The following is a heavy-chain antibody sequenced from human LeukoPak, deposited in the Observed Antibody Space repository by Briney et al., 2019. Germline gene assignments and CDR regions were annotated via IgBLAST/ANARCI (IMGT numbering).Heavy chain of an antibody. D-gene: IGHD6-19*01. CDR3: ARDGRYSSGPTL. J-gene: IGHJ4*02. V-gene: IGHV4-4*07. Sequence: SETLSLTCTVSGGSISAYYWSWIRQPAGEGLEWIGHLYPSGNSNYNPSLKSRVTMSVDTSKNHFSLNLSSVTAADTAVYYCARDGRYSSGPTLWGQGTLVTVSS. CDR2: LYPSGNS. CDR1: GGSISAYY.